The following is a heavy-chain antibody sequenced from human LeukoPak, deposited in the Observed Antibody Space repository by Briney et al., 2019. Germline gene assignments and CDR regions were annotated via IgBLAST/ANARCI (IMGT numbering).Heavy chain of an antibody. Sequence: GGSLRLSCAASGFTFSSYWMTWVRQAPGKGLEWVANIKEDGSEKYYVDSVKGRFTISRDNAKNSLYLQMNSLRAEDTAVYYCARGITSGPRRYDVRNFDYWGQGTPVTVSS. J-gene: IGHJ4*02. D-gene: IGHD5-12*01. CDR3: ARGITSGPRRYDVRNFDY. V-gene: IGHV3-7*01. CDR2: IKEDGSEK. CDR1: GFTFSSYW.